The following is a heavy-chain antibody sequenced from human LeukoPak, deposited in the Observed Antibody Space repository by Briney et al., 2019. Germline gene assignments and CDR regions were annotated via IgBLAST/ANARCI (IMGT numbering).Heavy chain of an antibody. Sequence: AGGSLRLSCAASGFTFSSYAMSWVRQAPGKGLEWVSAISGSGGSTYYADSVKGRFTISRDNSKNTLYLQMNSLRAEDTAVYYCAKPVYYDFWSGYSYGMDVWGQGTTVTVSS. V-gene: IGHV3-23*01. CDR3: AKPVYYDFWSGYSYGMDV. D-gene: IGHD3-3*01. CDR1: GFTFSSYA. CDR2: ISGSGGST. J-gene: IGHJ6*02.